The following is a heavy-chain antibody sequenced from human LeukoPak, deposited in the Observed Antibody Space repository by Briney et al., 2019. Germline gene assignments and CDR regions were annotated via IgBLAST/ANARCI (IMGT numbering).Heavy chain of an antibody. V-gene: IGHV4-4*02. J-gene: IGHJ6*04. CDR1: GGSISSSNW. CDR3: ARDPTRIGYCSGGSCYGMDV. D-gene: IGHD2-15*01. CDR2: IYHSGST. Sequence: PSGTLSLTCAVSGGSISSSNWWSWVRQPPGQGLEWIGEIYHSGSTNYNPSLKSRVTISVDKSKNQFSLKLSSVTAPDTAVYYCARDPTRIGYCSGGSCYGMDVWGKGTTVTVSS.